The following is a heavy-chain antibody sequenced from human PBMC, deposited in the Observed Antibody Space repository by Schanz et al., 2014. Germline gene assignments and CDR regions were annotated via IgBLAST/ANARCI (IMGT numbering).Heavy chain of an antibody. Sequence: VQLVESGGGLVKPGGSLRLSCAASGFAFSSYGMNWLRQAPGKGLEWVSVIGVDGTTTYYADSVKGRFTISRDNFKGALYLQMSSLRAEDTAVYYCAKSLESCPGGRCSRGYFDYWGQGTLVTVSS. V-gene: IGHV3-23*04. CDR1: GFAFSSYG. CDR2: IGVDGTTT. CDR3: AKSLESCPGGRCSRGYFDY. D-gene: IGHD2-8*02. J-gene: IGHJ4*02.